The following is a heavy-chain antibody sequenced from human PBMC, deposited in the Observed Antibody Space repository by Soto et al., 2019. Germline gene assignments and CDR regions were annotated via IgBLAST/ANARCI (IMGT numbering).Heavy chain of an antibody. J-gene: IGHJ4*02. CDR3: ARDATLYDSSGYFYLY. CDR2: IIPMFGKP. Sequence: SLKVSCKASGGTFSRYAIIWVRQAPGQGLEWMGGIIPMFGKPNYAQKFQGRVTITADESTSTGYMELRSLISEDTAVYYCARDATLYDSSGYFYLYWGQGTLVTVSS. D-gene: IGHD3-22*01. CDR1: GGTFSRYA. V-gene: IGHV1-69*13.